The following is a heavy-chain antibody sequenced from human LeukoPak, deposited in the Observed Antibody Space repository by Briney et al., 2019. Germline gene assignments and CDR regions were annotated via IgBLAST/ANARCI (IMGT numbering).Heavy chain of an antibody. D-gene: IGHD5-18*01. CDR2: ISSSSSYI. Sequence: NPGGSLRLSCAASGFTFSSYSMNWVRQAPGKGLEWVSYISSSSSYIYYADSVKGRFTISRDNAKNSLYLQMNSLRAEDTAVYYCASSGNTAMVTGIDYWGQGTLVTVSS. V-gene: IGHV3-21*01. CDR1: GFTFSSYS. J-gene: IGHJ4*02. CDR3: ASSGNTAMVTGIDY.